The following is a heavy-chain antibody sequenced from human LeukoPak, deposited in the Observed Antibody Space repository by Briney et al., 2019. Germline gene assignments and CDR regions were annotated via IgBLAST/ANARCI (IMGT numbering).Heavy chain of an antibody. Sequence: GGSRRLSSAASGFTFSSYAMHWVRQAPGKGLEWVAVISYDGSNKYYADSVKGRFTISRDNSKNTVYLQMNSLRAEDTAVYYCARGSGGRTIWVVVPAAQSSNYYYYGMDVWGQGTTVTVSS. CDR3: ARGSGGRTIWVVVPAAQSSNYYYYGMDV. D-gene: IGHD2-2*01. CDR1: GFTFSSYA. CDR2: ISYDGSNK. V-gene: IGHV3-30-3*01. J-gene: IGHJ6*02.